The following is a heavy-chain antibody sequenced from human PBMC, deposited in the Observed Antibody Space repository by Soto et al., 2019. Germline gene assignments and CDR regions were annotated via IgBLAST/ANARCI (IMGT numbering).Heavy chain of an antibody. D-gene: IGHD5-12*01. J-gene: IGHJ6*04. CDR3: ARDSGSYDSDV. CDR1: GFTFSRYN. Sequence: GGSLRLSCAASGFTFSRYNMNWVRQAPGKGLEWVSYIGTSGSPIYYADSVGGRFTISRDNAKNSLYLQMDSLRAEDTAVYYCARDSGSYDSDVWGKGTTVTVSS. V-gene: IGHV3-48*01. CDR2: IGTSGSPI.